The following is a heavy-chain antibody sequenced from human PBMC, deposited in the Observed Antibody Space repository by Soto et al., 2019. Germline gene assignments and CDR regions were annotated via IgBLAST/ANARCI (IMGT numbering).Heavy chain of an antibody. D-gene: IGHD4-17*01. CDR2: INPSGGST. CDR3: AVAMTTAYYYYYYGMDV. CDR1: AYTFSRYY. J-gene: IGHJ6*02. Sequence: ASFYVSCQASAYTFSRYYMQCVRQAASQALEWMGIINPSGGSTSYAQKFQGRVTMTRDTSTSTVYMELSSLRSEDTAVYYCAVAMTTAYYYYYYGMDVWGQGTTVNVS. V-gene: IGHV1-46*01.